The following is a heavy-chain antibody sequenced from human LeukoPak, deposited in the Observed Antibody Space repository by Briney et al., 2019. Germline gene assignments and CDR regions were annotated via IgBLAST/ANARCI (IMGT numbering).Heavy chain of an antibody. J-gene: IGHJ4*02. D-gene: IGHD3-3*01. CDR3: ASDNDFWSGYYDLGFDY. CDR2: IKEDGSEK. V-gene: IGHV3-7*01. Sequence: GGSLRLSCAASGFTFSRHWMSWVRQAPGKGLEWVANIKEDGSEKYYVDSVKGRFTISRDNAKSSLDLQMNSLRAEDTAVYYCASDNDFWSGYYDLGFDYWGQGTLVTVSS. CDR1: GFTFSRHW.